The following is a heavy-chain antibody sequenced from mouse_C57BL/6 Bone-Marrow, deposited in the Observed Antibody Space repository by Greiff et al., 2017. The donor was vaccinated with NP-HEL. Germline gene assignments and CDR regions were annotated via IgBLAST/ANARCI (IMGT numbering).Heavy chain of an antibody. Sequence: EVKLVESGGGLVKPGGSLKLSCAASGFTFSSYAMSWVRQTPEKRLEWVATISDGGSYTYYPDNVKGRFTLSRDNAKNNLYLQMSHLKSEDTAMYYCARGLTGTFAYWGQGTLVTVSA. J-gene: IGHJ3*01. CDR1: GFTFSSYA. V-gene: IGHV5-4*03. CDR3: ARGLTGTFAY. CDR2: ISDGGSYT. D-gene: IGHD4-1*01.